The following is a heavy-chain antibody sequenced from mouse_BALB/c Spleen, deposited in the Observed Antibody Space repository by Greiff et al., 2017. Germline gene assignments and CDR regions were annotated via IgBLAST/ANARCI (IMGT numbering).Heavy chain of an antibody. CDR1: GYSITSGYY. CDR2: ISYDGSN. J-gene: IGHJ2*01. CDR3: ARRGTTVVANFDY. Sequence: VQLKESGPGLVKPSQSLSLTCSVTGYSITSGYYWNWIRQFPGNKLEWMGYISYDGSNNYNPSLKNRISITRDTSKNQFFLKLNSVTTEDTATYYCARRGTTVVANFDYWGQGTTLTVSS. D-gene: IGHD1-1*01. V-gene: IGHV3-6*02.